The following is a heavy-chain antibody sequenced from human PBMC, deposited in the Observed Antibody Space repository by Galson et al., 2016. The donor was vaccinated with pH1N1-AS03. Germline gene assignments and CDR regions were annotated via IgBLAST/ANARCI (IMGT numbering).Heavy chain of an antibody. J-gene: IGHJ4*02. D-gene: IGHD6-13*01. CDR3: AKDKGSSRHDDY. V-gene: IGHV3-23*01. CDR2: ITSGGNT. Sequence: SLRLSCAASGFSFSSYAMSWVRQAPGKGLQWVSSITSGGNTYYADSGKGRFTISRDNSKQTLYLQMNSLRAEDAAVYLCAKDKGSSRHDDYWGQGTRVTVSS. CDR1: GFSFSSYA.